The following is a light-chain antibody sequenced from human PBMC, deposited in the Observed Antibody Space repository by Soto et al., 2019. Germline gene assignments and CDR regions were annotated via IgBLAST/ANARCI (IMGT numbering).Light chain of an antibody. V-gene: IGKV1-9*01. CDR1: QGISSY. J-gene: IGKJ1*01. Sequence: IQLTQSPSSLSASVGDRVTITCRASQGISSYLAWYQQKPGKAPKLLIYAAYTLQSGVPARFSGSGSGTDFTLTISSLQPEDFATYYCQQLNSYPPWTFGQGTKVEIK. CDR2: AAY. CDR3: QQLNSYPPWT.